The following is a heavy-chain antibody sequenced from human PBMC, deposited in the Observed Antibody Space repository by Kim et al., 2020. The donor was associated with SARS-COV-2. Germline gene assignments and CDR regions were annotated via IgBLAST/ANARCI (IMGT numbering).Heavy chain of an antibody. CDR3: ARHHYYDSSGYYERAFDI. J-gene: IGHJ3*02. Sequence: SETLSLTCTVSGGSISSYYWSWIRQPPGKGLEWIGYIYYSGSTNYNPSLKSRVTISVDTSKNQFSLKLSSVTAADTAVYYCARHHYYDSSGYYERAFDIWGQGTMVTVSS. V-gene: IGHV4-59*08. CDR2: IYYSGST. D-gene: IGHD3-22*01. CDR1: GGSISSYY.